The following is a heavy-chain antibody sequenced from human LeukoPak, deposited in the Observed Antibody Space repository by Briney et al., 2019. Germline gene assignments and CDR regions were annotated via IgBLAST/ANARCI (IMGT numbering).Heavy chain of an antibody. D-gene: IGHD6-13*01. CDR1: GDSISSSSYY. CDR2: IYTSGST. J-gene: IGHJ5*02. Sequence: KPSETLSLTCTVSGDSISSSSYYWSWIRQPAGKGLEWIGRIYTSGSTNYNPSLKSRVTMSVDTSKNQFSLKLSSVTAADTAVYYCARVHAGYSSSWYTPRWFDPWGQGTLVTVSS. V-gene: IGHV4-61*02. CDR3: ARVHAGYSSSWYTPRWFDP.